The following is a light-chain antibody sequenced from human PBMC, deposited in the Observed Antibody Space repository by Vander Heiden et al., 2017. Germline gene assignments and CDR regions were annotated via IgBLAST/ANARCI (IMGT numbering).Light chain of an antibody. Sequence: QSALTQPASVSGSPGQSITISCTGTSSDVGGYNYVSWYQQHPGKAPKLRIYDVSKRPSGVSNRFSASKSGNTASLTISGHQAEDEADYYCSSDTSSSTVVFGGGTKLTVL. V-gene: IGLV2-14*01. J-gene: IGLJ2*01. CDR1: SSDVGGYNY. CDR3: SSDTSSSTVV. CDR2: DVS.